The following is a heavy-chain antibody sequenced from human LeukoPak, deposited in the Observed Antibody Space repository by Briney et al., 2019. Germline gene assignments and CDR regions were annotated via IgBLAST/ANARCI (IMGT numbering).Heavy chain of an antibody. D-gene: IGHD3-22*01. CDR2: ISYDGSNK. V-gene: IGHV3-30-3*01. CDR3: ARDPKLTITMIVVVGRVDI. CDR1: GFTFSSYA. J-gene: IGHJ3*02. Sequence: GGSLRLSCAASGFTFSSYAMCWVRQAPGKGLEWVAVISYDGSNKYYADSVKGRFTISRDNSKNTLYLQMNSLRAEDTAVYYCARDPKLTITMIVVVGRVDIWGQGTMVTVSS.